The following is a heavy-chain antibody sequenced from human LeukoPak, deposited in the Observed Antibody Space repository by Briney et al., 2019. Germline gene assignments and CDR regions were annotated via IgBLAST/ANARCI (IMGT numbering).Heavy chain of an antibody. V-gene: IGHV3-21*01. Sequence: GGSLRLSCAASGFTFSSYSMNWVRQAPGKGLEWVSSISSSSYIYYADSVKGRFTISRDNSKNTLYLQMNSLRAEDTAVYYCAKTGRDYYYYYYMDVWGKGTTVTVSS. CDR1: GFTFSSYS. D-gene: IGHD3-10*01. CDR2: ISSSSYI. CDR3: AKTGRDYYYYYYMDV. J-gene: IGHJ6*03.